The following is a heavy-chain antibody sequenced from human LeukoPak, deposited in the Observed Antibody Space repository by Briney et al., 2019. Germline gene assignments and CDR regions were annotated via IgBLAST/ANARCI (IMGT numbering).Heavy chain of an antibody. J-gene: IGHJ3*02. D-gene: IGHD6-19*01. Sequence: GGSLRLSCAASGFTFSSYSMTWVRQAPGKGLEWVSSFTSGSRSIYYADSVKGRFTISRDNAKKSLYLQMNSLRPEDTALYYCAKDQQWLVPAVGAFDIWGQGTMVTVS. CDR3: AKDQQWLVPAVGAFDI. V-gene: IGHV3-21*04. CDR1: GFTFSSYS. CDR2: FTSGSRSI.